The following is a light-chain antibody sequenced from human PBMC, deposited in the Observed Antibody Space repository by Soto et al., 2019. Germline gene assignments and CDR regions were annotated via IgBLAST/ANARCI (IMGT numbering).Light chain of an antibody. CDR3: QSYDSSLSGSDVV. CDR2: GNS. CDR1: SSNIGAGYD. J-gene: IGLJ2*01. Sequence: QSVLTQPPSVSGGPGQRVTISCTGSSSNIGAGYDVHWYQQLPGTAPKLLIYGNSTRPSGVPDRFSGSKSGTSASLAITGLQAEDEADYYCQSYDSSLSGSDVVFGGGTKLTVL. V-gene: IGLV1-40*01.